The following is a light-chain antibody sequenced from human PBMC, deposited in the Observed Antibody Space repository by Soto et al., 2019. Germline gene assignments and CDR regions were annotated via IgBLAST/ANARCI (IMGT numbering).Light chain of an antibody. V-gene: IGKV2-28*01. CDR2: LGS. J-gene: IGKJ4*01. Sequence: DIVMTQSPLSLPVTPGEPASISCRSSQSLLHSNGYNYLDWYLQKPGQSPQLLIYLGSNRATGVPDRFSGSGAGTDFTLKISSLQAEDFATYYCQHLHNYPPTFGGGTKVEIK. CDR1: QSLLHSNGYNY. CDR3: QHLHNYPPT.